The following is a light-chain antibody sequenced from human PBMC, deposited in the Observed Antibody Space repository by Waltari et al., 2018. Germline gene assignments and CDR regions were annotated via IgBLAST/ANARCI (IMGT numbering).Light chain of an antibody. Sequence: QSLLTQPPSVSAAPTHTVTIYCSATSSHIWHTYVSRYQQRPGTAPKLLIQDNDKRPSGIPDRISGSKSGTSATLCITGLQTGDEATYYCGTWDASLSAGVFGGGTKLTVL. V-gene: IGLV1-51*01. CDR2: DND. CDR1: SSHIWHTY. CDR3: GTWDASLSAGV. J-gene: IGLJ3*02.